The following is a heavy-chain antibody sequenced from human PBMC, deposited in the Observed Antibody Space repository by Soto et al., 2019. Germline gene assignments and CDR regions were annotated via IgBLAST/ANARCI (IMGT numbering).Heavy chain of an antibody. V-gene: IGHV4-59*01. CDR2: IYYSGST. D-gene: IGHD1-26*01. CDR3: ARRYGGNFDY. J-gene: IGHJ4*02. CDR1: GGSISSYY. Sequence: SETLSLTRNVSGGSISSYYWSLIRQPPGKGLEWIGYIYYSGSTNYNPSLKSRVTISVDRSKSQFSLKLSSVTAADTAVYYCARRYGGNFDYWGQGTLVTVSS.